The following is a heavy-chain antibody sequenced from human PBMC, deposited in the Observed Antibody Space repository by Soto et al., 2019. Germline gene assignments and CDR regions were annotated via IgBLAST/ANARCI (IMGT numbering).Heavy chain of an antibody. J-gene: IGHJ6*02. CDR1: GFTFSSYD. Sequence: GGSLRLSCAASGFTFSSYDMHWVRQAPGKGLEWVSAIGTAGDTYYPGSVKGRFTISRENAKNSLYLQMNSLRAEDTAVYYCARGRPRGNYYYGMDVWGQGTTVTVSS. CDR2: IGTAGDT. D-gene: IGHD2-15*01. V-gene: IGHV3-13*01. CDR3: ARGRPRGNYYYGMDV.